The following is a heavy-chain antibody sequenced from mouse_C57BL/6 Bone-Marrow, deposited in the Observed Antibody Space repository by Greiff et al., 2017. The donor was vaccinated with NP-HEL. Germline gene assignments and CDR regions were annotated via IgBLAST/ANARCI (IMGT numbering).Heavy chain of an antibody. Sequence: VHLVESGAELARPGASVKLSCKASGYTFTSYGISWVKQRTGQGLEWIGEIYPRSGNTYYNEKFKGKATLTADKSSSTAYMELRSLTSEDSAVYFCARRDSSGYDYWGQGTTLTVSS. J-gene: IGHJ2*01. CDR1: GYTFTSYG. CDR3: ARRDSSGYDY. V-gene: IGHV1-81*01. D-gene: IGHD3-2*02. CDR2: IYPRSGNT.